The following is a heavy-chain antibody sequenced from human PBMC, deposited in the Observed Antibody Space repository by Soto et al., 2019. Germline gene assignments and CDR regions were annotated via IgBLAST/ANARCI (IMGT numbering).Heavy chain of an antibody. CDR2: INPNSGGT. CDR1: GYTFTGYY. Sequence: ASVKVSCKASGYTFTGYYMHWVRQAPGQGLEWMGWINPNSGGTNFAQKFQGWVTMTRDTSISTAYMELSRLRSDDTAVYYCARGTLRSHRSLIVCAFDIWGQGTMVTVSS. J-gene: IGHJ3*02. CDR3: ARGTLRSHRSLIVCAFDI. D-gene: IGHD2-15*01. V-gene: IGHV1-2*04.